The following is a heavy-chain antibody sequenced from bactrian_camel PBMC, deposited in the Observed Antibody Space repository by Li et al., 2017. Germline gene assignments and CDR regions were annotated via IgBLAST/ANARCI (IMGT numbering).Heavy chain of an antibody. CDR3: VRAWSDFDY. Sequence: VQLVESGGGLVQPGGSLTLSCAASDFSTDYITWVRQAPGKGLEWVATIASGGGGTTAYRDSVKGRFTISRDNAKNTLYLQMDSLKPDDTAVYYCVRAWSDFDYWGQGTQVTVS. CDR1: DFSTDY. J-gene: IGHJ6*01. V-gene: IGHV3S40*01. D-gene: IGHD8*01. CDR2: IASGGGGTT.